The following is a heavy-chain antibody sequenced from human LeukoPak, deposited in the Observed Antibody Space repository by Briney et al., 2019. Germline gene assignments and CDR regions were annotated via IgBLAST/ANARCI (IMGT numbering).Heavy chain of an antibody. D-gene: IGHD2-2*01. V-gene: IGHV3-30*02. CDR3: ANLYCSSTSCPYDAFDI. J-gene: IGHJ3*02. Sequence: GGSLRLSCAASGFTFSSYGMHWVRQAPGKGLEWVAFIRYDGSNKYYADSVKGRFTISRDNSKNTLYLQMNSLRAEDTAVYYCANLYCSSTSCPYDAFDIWGQGTMVTVSS. CDR1: GFTFSSYG. CDR2: IRYDGSNK.